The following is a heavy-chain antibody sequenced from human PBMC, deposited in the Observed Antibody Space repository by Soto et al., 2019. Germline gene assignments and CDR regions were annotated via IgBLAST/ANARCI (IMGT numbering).Heavy chain of an antibody. J-gene: IGHJ5*02. D-gene: IGHD6-13*01. CDR1: GFSLSTSEMS. CDR3: ARATSYTSSWPSNWFDP. Sequence: SGPTLVNPTQTLTLTCTFSGFSLSTSEMSVSWIRQPPGKALEWLALIDGDDDKYYSTSLKTRLTISKDTSKNQVVLTTTNMDPVDTATYYCARATSYTSSWPSNWFDPWGQGXLVTVYS. V-gene: IGHV2-70*01. CDR2: IDGDDDK.